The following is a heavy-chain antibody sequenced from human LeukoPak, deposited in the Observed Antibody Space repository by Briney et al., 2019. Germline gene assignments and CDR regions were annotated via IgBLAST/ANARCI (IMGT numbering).Heavy chain of an antibody. D-gene: IGHD3-16*02. Sequence: SQTLSLTCAISGDSVSSNSAAWNWIRQSPSRGLEWLGRTYYRSKWYNDYAVSVKSRITINPDTSKNQFSLKLSSVTAADTAVYYCARGHHDYVWGSYRHIDYFDYWGQGTLVTVSS. J-gene: IGHJ4*02. CDR1: GDSVSSNSAA. CDR2: TYYRSKWYN. CDR3: ARGHHDYVWGSYRHIDYFDY. V-gene: IGHV6-1*01.